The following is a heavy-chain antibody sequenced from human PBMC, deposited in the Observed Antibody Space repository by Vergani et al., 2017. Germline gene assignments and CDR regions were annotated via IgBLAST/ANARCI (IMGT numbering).Heavy chain of an antibody. CDR1: GGTFSSYA. J-gene: IGHJ3*02. Sequence: QVQLVQSGAEVKQPGSSVKVSCKASGGTFSSYAISWVRQAPGQGLEWMGGIIPIFGTANYAQKFQGRVTITADESTSAAYMELSSLRSEDTAVYYCAREKDIVVVPAAMGSAFDIWGQGTMVTVSS. D-gene: IGHD2-2*01. CDR2: IIPIFGTA. V-gene: IGHV1-69*12. CDR3: AREKDIVVVPAAMGSAFDI.